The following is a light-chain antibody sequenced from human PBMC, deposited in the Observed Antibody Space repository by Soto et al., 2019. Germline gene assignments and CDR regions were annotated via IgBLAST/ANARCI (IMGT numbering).Light chain of an antibody. J-gene: IGKJ3*01. V-gene: IGKV3-11*01. CDR3: QKRSNWPLT. CDR2: DAS. Sequence: EIVLTQSPATLSLSPGERATLSCRASQSVSSYLAWYQQNPGQAPSLLIYDASKRATGIPARFSGSGSGTDFTLTISSLEPEDFAVDYCQKRSNWPLTFGPGTKVDSK. CDR1: QSVSSY.